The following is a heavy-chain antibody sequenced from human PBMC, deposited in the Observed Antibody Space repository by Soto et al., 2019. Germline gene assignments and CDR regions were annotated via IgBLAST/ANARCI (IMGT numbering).Heavy chain of an antibody. Sequence: QVQLQESGPGLVKPSENLSLTCTVSGDSIRRYYWSWIRLSPGKGLEWIGYIYYSGETNYNPSVKSRVTISTDRTQNQVSLKLSSVTAADTAVYYCARDQGGEFLKGSGMDVWGQGTTVTVSS. CDR1: GDSIRRYY. D-gene: IGHD3-10*01. CDR2: IYYSGET. CDR3: ARDQGGEFLKGSGMDV. V-gene: IGHV4-59*01. J-gene: IGHJ6*02.